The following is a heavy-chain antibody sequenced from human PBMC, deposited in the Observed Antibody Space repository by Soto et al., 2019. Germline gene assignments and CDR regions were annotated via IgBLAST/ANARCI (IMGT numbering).Heavy chain of an antibody. D-gene: IGHD2-2*01. Sequence: QVQLVQSGAEVKKPGSSVKVSCKASGGTFSSYAISWVRQAPGLGLEWMGGIIPIFGTANYAQKFQGRVTITADKSTSTAYMELSSLRSDDTAVYYCARERDIVVVPAANDAFDIWGQGTMVTVSS. J-gene: IGHJ3*02. CDR3: ARERDIVVVPAANDAFDI. V-gene: IGHV1-69*06. CDR1: GGTFSSYA. CDR2: IIPIFGTA.